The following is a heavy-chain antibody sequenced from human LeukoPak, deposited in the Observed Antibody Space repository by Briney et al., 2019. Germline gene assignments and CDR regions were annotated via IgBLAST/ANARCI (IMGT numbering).Heavy chain of an antibody. Sequence: KPGGSLRLSCAASGFTFSNAWMSWVRQAPGKGLEWMGWINPNSGGTNYAQKFQGRVTMTRDTSISTAYMELSRLRSDDTAVYYCARRGYSGYDREIDYWGQGTLVTVSS. CDR2: INPNSGGT. D-gene: IGHD5-12*01. CDR1: GFTFSNAW. V-gene: IGHV1-2*02. J-gene: IGHJ4*02. CDR3: ARRGYSGYDREIDY.